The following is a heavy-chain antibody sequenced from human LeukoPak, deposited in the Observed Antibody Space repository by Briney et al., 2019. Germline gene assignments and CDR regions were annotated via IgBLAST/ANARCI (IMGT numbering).Heavy chain of an antibody. J-gene: IGHJ4*02. CDR2: IAYDGSRA. V-gene: IGHV3-33*01. D-gene: IGHD1-14*01. Sequence: PGGSLRLPCAGSGFTFGGYAMHCFRKPPGKGREWVAVIAYDGSRAFYADSVKGRFTISRDNSKNTMSVQMDDLGAEDTAVYYCTRYNNDHFDYWGQGTLVTVSS. CDR3: TRYNNDHFDY. CDR1: GFTFGGYA.